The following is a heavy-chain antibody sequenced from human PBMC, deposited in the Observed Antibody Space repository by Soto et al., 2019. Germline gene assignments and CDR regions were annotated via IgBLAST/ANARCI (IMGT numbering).Heavy chain of an antibody. CDR1: GFTFSSYA. D-gene: IGHD3-3*01. J-gene: IGHJ3*01. Sequence: PGGTLSLSCAASGFTFSSYAMSWFRQDPGKGLEWVSDISTTGGSPYSADSVRGRFTVSRDTANNSIYLQMNCLRAEDTALYYCIGDGRTGPSGGFDVWGQGTMVTVSS. CDR2: ISTTGGSP. V-gene: IGHV3-48*01. CDR3: IGDGRTGPSGGFDV.